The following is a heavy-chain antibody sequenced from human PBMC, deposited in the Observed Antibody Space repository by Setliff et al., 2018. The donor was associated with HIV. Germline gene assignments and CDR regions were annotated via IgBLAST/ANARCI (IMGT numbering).Heavy chain of an antibody. CDR2: IYYTGRT. CDR1: GGSISSYDYN. CDR3: ARYRRGAEWFDP. J-gene: IGHJ5*02. Sequence: SETLSLTCTVSGGSISSYDYNWGWIRQPPGKGLEWIANIYYTGRTYYNPSLKSRVTISVDTSKNQFSLKVTSLTVADTAVYYCARYRRGAEWFDPWGQGTLVTVSS. D-gene: IGHD1-26*01. V-gene: IGHV4-39*01.